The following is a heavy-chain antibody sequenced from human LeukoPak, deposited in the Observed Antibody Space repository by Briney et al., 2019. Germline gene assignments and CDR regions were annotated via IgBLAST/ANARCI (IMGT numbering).Heavy chain of an antibody. D-gene: IGHD6-13*01. CDR1: GFSFSSYG. CDR2: IRSDGSNK. Sequence: GGSLRLSCAGSGFSFSSYGMHWVRQAPGKGLEWMAFIRSDGSNKYYADSVKGRFTISRDNSKNTLYLQMNSLRAEDTAVYYCARDVIIAAAGIIDYWGQGTLVTVSS. J-gene: IGHJ4*02. CDR3: ARDVIIAAAGIIDY. V-gene: IGHV3-30*02.